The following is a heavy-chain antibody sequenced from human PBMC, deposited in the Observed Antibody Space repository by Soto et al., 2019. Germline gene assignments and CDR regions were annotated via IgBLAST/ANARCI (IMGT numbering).Heavy chain of an antibody. CDR2: INHSGST. CDR3: ARDRLRIAAAQIDV. Sequence: SETLSRTCAVYGGSFTGYYWSWIRQPPGKGLEWIGEINHSGSTNYNPSLKSRVTISVDTSKNQFSLKLSSVTAADTAVYYCARDRLRIAAAQIDVWGQGTTVTVSS. V-gene: IGHV4-34*01. J-gene: IGHJ6*02. CDR1: GGSFTGYY. D-gene: IGHD6-13*01.